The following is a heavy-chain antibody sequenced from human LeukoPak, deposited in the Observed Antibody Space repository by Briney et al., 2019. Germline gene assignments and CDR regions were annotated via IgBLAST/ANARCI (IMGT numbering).Heavy chain of an antibody. CDR3: AREPGYCSSTSCYTI. V-gene: IGHV1-69*05. D-gene: IGHD2-2*02. J-gene: IGHJ3*02. CDR2: IIPIFGTA. CDR1: GGTFSSYA. Sequence: ASVKVSCKASGGTFSSYAISWVRQAPGQGLEWMGGIIPIFGTANYAQKFQGRVTITTDEFTSTAYMELSSLRPEDTAVYYCAREPGYCSSTSCYTIWGQGTMVTVSS.